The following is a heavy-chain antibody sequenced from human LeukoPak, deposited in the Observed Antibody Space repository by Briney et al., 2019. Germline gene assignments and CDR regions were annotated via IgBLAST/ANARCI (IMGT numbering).Heavy chain of an antibody. CDR2: IYPGDSKT. CDR3: ARHLNYYDNTGYYYSDY. J-gene: IGHJ4*02. D-gene: IGHD3-22*01. V-gene: IGHV5-51*01. CDR1: GYSFTSYW. Sequence: GESLKISCKGSGYSFTSYWIGWVRQMPGKGLEWMGIIYPGDSKTRYSPSFQGQVTISADKSISTAYLQWSSLKASDTAMFYCARHLNYYDNTGYYYSDYWGQGTLVTVSS.